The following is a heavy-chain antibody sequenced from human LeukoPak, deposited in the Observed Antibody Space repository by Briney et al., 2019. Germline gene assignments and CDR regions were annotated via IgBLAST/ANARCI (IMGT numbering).Heavy chain of an antibody. Sequence: GGSLRLSCAASGFTFSSYAVSWVRQAPGKGLEWVSVISGSGGGSYYADSVKGRFTISRDNSKNTLYLQMNSLRAEDTAVYYCAKRMVTGTSSSNPPLDYWGQGTLVTVSS. CDR3: AKRMVTGTSSSNPPLDY. CDR2: ISGSGGGS. J-gene: IGHJ4*02. CDR1: GFTFSSYA. V-gene: IGHV3-23*01. D-gene: IGHD2-2*01.